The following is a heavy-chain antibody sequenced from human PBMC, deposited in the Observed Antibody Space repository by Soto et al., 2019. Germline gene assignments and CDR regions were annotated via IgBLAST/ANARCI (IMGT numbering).Heavy chain of an antibody. J-gene: IGHJ4*02. CDR1: GFTFRSYT. CDR2: ITSSSSYT. V-gene: IGHV3-21*01. D-gene: IGHD6-6*01. Sequence: GGSLRLSCAASGFTFRSYTMHWVRQAPGKGLEWVSSITSSSSYTYYADSLRGRFTISRDNAQNSLYLQFNSLRAEDTAVYYCARAEGSYSSSPLGGHWGRGTLVIVS. CDR3: ARAEGSYSSSPLGGH.